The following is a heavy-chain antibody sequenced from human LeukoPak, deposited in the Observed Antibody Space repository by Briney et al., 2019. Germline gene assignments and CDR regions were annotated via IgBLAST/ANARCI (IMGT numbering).Heavy chain of an antibody. CDR1: GYSISSGYY. CDR2: IYHSGST. D-gene: IGHD3-9*01. CDR3: ARVRRITIFPDAFDI. Sequence: PSETLSLTCSVSGYSISSGYYWGWIRQPPGKGLEWIGSIYHSGSTYYNPSLKSRVTISVDTSKNQFSLKLSSVTAADTAVYYCARVRRITIFPDAFDIWGQGTMVTVSS. J-gene: IGHJ3*02. V-gene: IGHV4-38-2*02.